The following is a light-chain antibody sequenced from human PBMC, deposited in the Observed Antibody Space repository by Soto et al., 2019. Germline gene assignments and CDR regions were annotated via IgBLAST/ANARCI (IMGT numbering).Light chain of an antibody. J-gene: IGKJ5*01. CDR1: QSVSSN. Sequence: EIVMTQSPATLSVSPGERATLSCRASQSVSSNLAWYQQKPGQAPRLLIYGASTRATGIPARFSGSGSGTEVTLTISSLQSEEFAVYYCQQYNNWPPGITFGQGTRLEIK. CDR2: GAS. CDR3: QQYNNWPPGIT. V-gene: IGKV3-15*01.